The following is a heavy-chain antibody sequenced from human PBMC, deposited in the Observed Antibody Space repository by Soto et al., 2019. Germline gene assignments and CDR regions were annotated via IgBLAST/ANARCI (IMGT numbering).Heavy chain of an antibody. J-gene: IGHJ6*03. CDR2: ISAYNGNT. CDR3: ARFPFITKSGSSFHYHYLDV. Sequence: GASVKVSCKASGYTFTSYGISWVRQAPGQGLEWMGWISAYNGNTNYAQKLQGRVTMTRDTSISTAYMELSSLRTDDTAVYYCARFPFITKSGSSFHYHYLDVWGKGPRSPSH. CDR1: GYTFTSYG. V-gene: IGHV1-18*01. D-gene: IGHD3-22*01.